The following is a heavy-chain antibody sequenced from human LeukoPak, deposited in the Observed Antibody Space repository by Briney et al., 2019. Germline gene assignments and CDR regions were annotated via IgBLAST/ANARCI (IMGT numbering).Heavy chain of an antibody. D-gene: IGHD3-22*01. CDR3: AKLGHTSGYYARHSDY. V-gene: IGHV4-39*07. J-gene: IGHJ4*02. Sequence: SETLSLTCTVSGGSISSSSYYWGWIRQPPGKGLEWIGSIYYSGSTYYNPSLKSRVTISVDTSKNQFSLKLSSVTAADTALYYCAKLGHTSGYYARHSDYWGQGTLVTVSS. CDR2: IYYSGST. CDR1: GGSISSSSYY.